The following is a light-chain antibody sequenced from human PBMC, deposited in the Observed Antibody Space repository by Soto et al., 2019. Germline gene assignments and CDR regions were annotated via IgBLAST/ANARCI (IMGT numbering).Light chain of an antibody. CDR2: KVS. V-gene: IGKV2-30*01. Sequence: VVITHSPLXXPXXXXQXXXIXXRSXQGLVSSDGIAYFSWFQQRPGRSPRRLIHKVSNRDSGVPARFSGSGSGTDFALKISRVEAEDVGVYYCMQGTHWPITFGQGTRLEIK. CDR3: MQGTHWPIT. J-gene: IGKJ5*01. CDR1: QGLVSSDGIAY.